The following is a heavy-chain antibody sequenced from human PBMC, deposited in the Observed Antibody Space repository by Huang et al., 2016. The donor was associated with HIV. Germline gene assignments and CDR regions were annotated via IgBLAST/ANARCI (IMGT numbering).Heavy chain of an antibody. CDR3: ARDWSFGSSTSPAD. V-gene: IGHV1-2*02. CDR2: SNPQRGGQ. D-gene: IGHD6-6*01. CDR1: GYTFTDSN. J-gene: IGHJ4*02. Sequence: QVQLVQSGAEVKNPGASVRVACKASGYTFTDSNIHWVRQVPGQGLEGRGRSNPQRGGQIYAQRFHGGITMARDTTISTVHMDLRRIQSDDTAVYFCARDWSFGSSTSPADWGQGTLVTVSS.